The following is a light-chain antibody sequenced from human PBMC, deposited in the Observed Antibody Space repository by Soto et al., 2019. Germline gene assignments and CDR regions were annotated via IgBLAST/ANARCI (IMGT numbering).Light chain of an antibody. J-gene: IGKJ1*01. V-gene: IGKV3-20*01. CDR2: GAS. CDR1: QSVSSSY. CDR3: QQYVSSSWT. Sequence: EIVLTQSPGTLSLSPGERATLSCRASQSVSSSYLAWYQQKPGQAPRLLIYGASSRATGIPDRVSGSGSGTDFTLTISRLEPEYFAVYYCQQYVSSSWTFGQGTKVDIK.